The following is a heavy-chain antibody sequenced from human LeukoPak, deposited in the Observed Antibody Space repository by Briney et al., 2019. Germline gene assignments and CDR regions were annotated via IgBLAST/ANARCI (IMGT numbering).Heavy chain of an antibody. J-gene: IGHJ4*02. CDR1: GFAFDEYG. V-gene: IGHV3-20*04. CDR3: ARAPITSPFYFDY. Sequence: GGSLRLSCTASGFAFDEYGMTWVRQVPGKGLEWVAGINWSGKSKSYGDPVRGRFTFSRDNAKNCLPLQVERLSAGDTALFFCARAPITSPFYFDYWGQGTLVTVPS. D-gene: IGHD2-2*01. CDR2: INWSGKSK.